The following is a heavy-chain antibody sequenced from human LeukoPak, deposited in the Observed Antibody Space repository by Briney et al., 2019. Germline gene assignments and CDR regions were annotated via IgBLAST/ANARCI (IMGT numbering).Heavy chain of an antibody. CDR2: IYTSGGT. D-gene: IGHD2-2*01. V-gene: IGHV4-4*09. J-gene: IGHJ6*03. Sequence: SETLSLTCTVSGGSISSYYWSWIRQPPGKGLEWIGYIYTSGGTNYNPSLKSRVTISVDTSKNQFFLKLNSVTAADTAVYYCARQDCSSTSCFPYMDVWGKGTTVTVSS. CDR1: GGSISSYY. CDR3: ARQDCSSTSCFPYMDV.